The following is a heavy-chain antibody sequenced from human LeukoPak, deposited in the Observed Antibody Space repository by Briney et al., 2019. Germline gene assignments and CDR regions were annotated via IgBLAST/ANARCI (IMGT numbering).Heavy chain of an antibody. V-gene: IGHV3-23*01. CDR2: ISGSGGST. J-gene: IGHJ5*02. CDR3: AKDRRVIDHNWYDP. Sequence: LSGGSLRLSCAASGFTFSSYAMSWVRQAPGKGLEWVSAISGSGGSTYYADSVEGRFTISRDNSKNTLYLQMNSLRAEDTAVYYCAKDRRVIDHNWYDPWGQGTLVTVSS. D-gene: IGHD2/OR15-2a*01. CDR1: GFTFSSYA.